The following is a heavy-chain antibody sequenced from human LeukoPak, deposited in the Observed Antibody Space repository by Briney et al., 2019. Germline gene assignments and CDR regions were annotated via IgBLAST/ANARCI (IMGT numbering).Heavy chain of an antibody. J-gene: IGHJ6*03. V-gene: IGHV3-23*01. Sequence: GGSLRLSCAASGFTFSSYEMNWVRQAPGKGLEWVSAITGSSGNTYYADSVKGRFTISRDNSKNTLYLQMNSLRAEDTAVYYCARDSYSGYYYYMDVWGKGTTVTISS. CDR3: ARDSYSGYYYYMDV. CDR2: ITGSSGNT. CDR1: GFTFSSYE. D-gene: IGHD3-10*01.